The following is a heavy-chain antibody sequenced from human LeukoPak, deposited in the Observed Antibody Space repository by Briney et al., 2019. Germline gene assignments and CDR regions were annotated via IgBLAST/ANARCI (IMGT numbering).Heavy chain of an antibody. Sequence: QSGGSLRLSCAASGFTFSNYAVHWVRQAPGKGLEWVAVISYDGSNKYYADSVKGRFTISRDNSNNTLYLQMNSLRAEDTGVYFCARGRYCSGDTCYPRFDRWGQGALVTVSS. J-gene: IGHJ4*02. CDR3: ARGRYCSGDTCYPRFDR. CDR1: GFTFSNYA. D-gene: IGHD2-15*01. V-gene: IGHV3-30-3*01. CDR2: ISYDGSNK.